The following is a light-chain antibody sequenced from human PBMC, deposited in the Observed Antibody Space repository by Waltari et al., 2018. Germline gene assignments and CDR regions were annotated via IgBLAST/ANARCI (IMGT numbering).Light chain of an antibody. V-gene: IGKV3-20*01. CDR2: GTS. CDR1: QRVSNNY. J-gene: IGKJ3*01. Sequence: EIVLTKSPGTLSLSLGDSATLSCRASQRVSNNYLAWYQQKPGQAPSLLSYGTSNRASGIPDRFSGSGSGTDFTLTISRLEPEDFAVYYCQQFGSSFTFGPGTKVDIK. CDR3: QQFGSSFT.